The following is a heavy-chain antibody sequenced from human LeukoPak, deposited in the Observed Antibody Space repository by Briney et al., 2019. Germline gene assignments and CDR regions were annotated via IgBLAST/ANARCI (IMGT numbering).Heavy chain of an antibody. V-gene: IGHV3-21*01. J-gene: IGHJ4*02. CDR2: ISSSSSYI. CDR3: ARDWKAYYYVSGTSYYFDY. CDR1: GFTFSSYS. Sequence: PGGSLRLSCAASGFTFSSYSMNWVRQAPGKGLEWVSSISSSSSYIYYADSVKGRFTISRDNAKNSLYLQMNSLRAEDTAVYYCARDWKAYYYVSGTSYYFDYWGQGTLVTVSS. D-gene: IGHD3-10*01.